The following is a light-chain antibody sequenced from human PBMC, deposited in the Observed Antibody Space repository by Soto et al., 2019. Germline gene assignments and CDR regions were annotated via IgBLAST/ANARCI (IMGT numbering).Light chain of an antibody. CDR2: GAS. V-gene: IGKV3-20*01. CDR1: QSVSSSY. CDR3: QQYGSAPT. J-gene: IGKJ4*01. Sequence: EIVLTQSPGTLSLSPGERATLSCRASQSVSSSYLAWYQQKPGQAPRLLIYGASSRATGIPDRFSGSGSGTVVPLTISRLEPEDFAVYYCQQYGSAPTFGGGTKVEIK.